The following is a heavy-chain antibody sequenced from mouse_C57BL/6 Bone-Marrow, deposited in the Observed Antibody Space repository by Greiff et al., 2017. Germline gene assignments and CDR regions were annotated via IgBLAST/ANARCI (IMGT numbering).Heavy chain of an antibody. D-gene: IGHD1-1*01. V-gene: IGHV1-4*01. CDR1: GYTFTSYT. Sequence: VQLQQSGAEQARPGASVKMSCKASGYTFTSYTMHWVKQRPGQGLEWIGYINPSSGYTKYNQKFKDKATLTADKSSSTAYMQLSSLTSEDSAVYYCARFFPYYGSSPYAMDYWGQGTSVTVSS. J-gene: IGHJ4*01. CDR2: INPSSGYT. CDR3: ARFFPYYGSSPYAMDY.